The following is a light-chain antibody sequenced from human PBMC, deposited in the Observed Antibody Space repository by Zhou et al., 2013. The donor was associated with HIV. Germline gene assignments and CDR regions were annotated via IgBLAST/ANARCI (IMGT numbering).Light chain of an antibody. J-gene: IGKJ2*03. CDR3: HQYDDWPHS. Sequence: EIVMTQSPATLSVSPGERATLPCRASQSVGSNLAWYQQKSGQAPRLLIYGASTRTTDIPAKFSGSGSGTEFTLTISSLQSEDFVVYYCHQYDDWPHSFGQGTKLEIK. CDR2: GAS. CDR1: QSVGSN. V-gene: IGKV3-15*01.